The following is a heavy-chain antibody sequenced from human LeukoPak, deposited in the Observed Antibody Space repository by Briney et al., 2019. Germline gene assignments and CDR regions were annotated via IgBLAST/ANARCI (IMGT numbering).Heavy chain of an antibody. V-gene: IGHV1-2*02. Sequence: ASAKVSCKASGYTFTGYYMHWVRQASGQGLEWMGWINPNSGGTNYAQKFQGRVTMTRDTSISTAYMELSRLRSDDTAVYYCARVRFLEWPEAFDYWGQGTLVTVSS. CDR3: ARVRFLEWPEAFDY. CDR1: GYTFTGYY. CDR2: INPNSGGT. D-gene: IGHD3-3*01. J-gene: IGHJ4*02.